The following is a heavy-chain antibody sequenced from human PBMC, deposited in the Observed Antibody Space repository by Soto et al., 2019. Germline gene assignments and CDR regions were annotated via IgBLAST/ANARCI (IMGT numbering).Heavy chain of an antibody. CDR1: GGTFSSYA. V-gene: IGHV1-69*01. CDR3: ARSQGSSTSLDIYYYYYYGMDV. D-gene: IGHD2-2*01. Sequence: QVQLVQSGAEVKKPGSSVKVSCKASGGTFSSYAISWVRQAPGQGLEWMGGIIPICDTTNYAQKFQGRVTITADESTSTAYMELSSLRSEDTAVYYCARSQGSSTSLDIYYYYYYGMDVWGQGTTVTVSS. J-gene: IGHJ6*02. CDR2: IIPICDTT.